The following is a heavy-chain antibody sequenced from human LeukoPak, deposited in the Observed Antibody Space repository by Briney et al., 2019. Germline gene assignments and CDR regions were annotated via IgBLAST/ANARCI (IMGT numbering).Heavy chain of an antibody. CDR1: GYSISSGYY. D-gene: IGHD3-22*01. Sequence: PSETLSLTCTVSGYSISSGYYWGWIRQPPGKGLEWIGSIYHSGGTYYNPSLKSRVTISVDTSKNQFSLKLSSVTAADTAVYYCAGEDYYDSSGYVYWGQGTLVTVSS. CDR3: AGEDYYDSSGYVY. J-gene: IGHJ4*02. CDR2: IYHSGGT. V-gene: IGHV4-38-2*02.